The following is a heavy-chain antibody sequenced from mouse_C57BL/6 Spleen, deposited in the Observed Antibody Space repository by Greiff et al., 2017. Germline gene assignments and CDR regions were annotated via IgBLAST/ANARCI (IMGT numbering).Heavy chain of an antibody. CDR2: ISGGGGNT. J-gene: IGHJ4*01. D-gene: IGHD1-1*01. V-gene: IGHV5-9*01. CDR3: ARDYGSSYSAMDY. CDR1: GFTFRSYT. Sequence: EVMLVESGGGLVKPGGSLKLSCAASGFTFRSYTMSWVRQTPEKRLEWVATISGGGGNTYYPDSVKGRFTISRDNAKNTLYLQMSSLRSEDTALYYCARDYGSSYSAMDYWGQGTSVTVSS.